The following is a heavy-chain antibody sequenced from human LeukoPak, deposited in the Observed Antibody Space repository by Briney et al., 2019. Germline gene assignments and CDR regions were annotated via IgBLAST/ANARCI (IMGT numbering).Heavy chain of an antibody. Sequence: GASVKVSCKASGYTFTGYYMHWVRQAPGQGLEWMGWINPNSGGTNYAQKFQGRVTMTRDTSISTAYMELSRLRSDDTAVYYCAGEPTVTTGTYGMDVWGQGTTVTVSS. CDR2: INPNSGGT. CDR3: AGEPTVTTGTYGMDV. V-gene: IGHV1-2*02. J-gene: IGHJ6*02. CDR1: GYTFTGYY. D-gene: IGHD4-17*01.